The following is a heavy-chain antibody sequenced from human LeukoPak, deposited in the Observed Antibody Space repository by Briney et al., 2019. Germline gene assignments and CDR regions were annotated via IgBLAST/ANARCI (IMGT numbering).Heavy chain of an antibody. V-gene: IGHV3-21*01. Sequence: GGSLRLSCAASGFTFSSYSMNWVRQAPGKGLEWVSSISSSSSYIYYADSVKGRFTISRDNAKNSLYLQMNSLRAEDTAVYYCARDSAVVVVPANEAWFDPWGQGTLVTVSS. D-gene: IGHD2-2*01. CDR3: ARDSAVVVVPANEAWFDP. CDR1: GFTFSSYS. CDR2: ISSSSSYI. J-gene: IGHJ5*02.